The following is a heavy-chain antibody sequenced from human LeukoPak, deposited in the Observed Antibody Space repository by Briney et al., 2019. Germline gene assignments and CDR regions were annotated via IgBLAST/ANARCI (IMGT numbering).Heavy chain of an antibody. V-gene: IGHV3-7*01. CDR2: IKPDGSEK. D-gene: IGHD6-6*01. Sequence: GGSLRLSCGASGFTFRDYWMYWVRQAPGKGLEWVANIKPDGSEKNYVDSVKGRFIISRDNAKNSLYPQMNSLRAEDTAVYYCARDGVSSSPDFDYWGQGTLVTVSS. CDR1: GFTFRDYW. J-gene: IGHJ4*02. CDR3: ARDGVSSSPDFDY.